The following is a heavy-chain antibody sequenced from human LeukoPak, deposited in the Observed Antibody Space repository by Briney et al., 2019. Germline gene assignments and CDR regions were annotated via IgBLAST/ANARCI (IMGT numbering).Heavy chain of an antibody. CDR1: GYSFTSYW. Sequence: GESLKISCKGSGYSFTSYWIGWVRQMPGKGLEWMGIIYPGDSDTRYSPSFQGQVTISADKSISTAYLQWSSLKASGTAMYYCARRGFEYDKSGYDAFDIWGQGTMVTVSS. J-gene: IGHJ3*02. CDR2: IYPGDSDT. CDR3: ARRGFEYDKSGYDAFDI. V-gene: IGHV5-51*01. D-gene: IGHD3-22*01.